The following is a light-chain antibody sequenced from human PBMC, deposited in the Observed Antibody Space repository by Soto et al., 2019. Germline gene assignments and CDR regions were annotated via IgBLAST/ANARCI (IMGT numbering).Light chain of an antibody. V-gene: IGKV3-11*01. CDR2: DAS. J-gene: IGKJ1*01. CDR3: QQYGRSPTT. CDR1: QSVSSF. Sequence: EIVLTQSPFALSLSRVERSTRSCRASQSVSSFLAWYQQKPGQAPRLLIYDASNRATGIPARFSGSGSGTDFTLTISSLEPEDFAVYYCQQYGRSPTTFGQGTKVDIK.